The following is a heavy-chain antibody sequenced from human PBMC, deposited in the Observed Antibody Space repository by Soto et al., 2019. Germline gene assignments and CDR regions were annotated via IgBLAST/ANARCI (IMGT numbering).Heavy chain of an antibody. CDR2: IWYDGSNK. V-gene: IGHV3-33*06. J-gene: IGHJ4*02. Sequence: GGSLRLSCAASGFTFSSYGMHWVRQAPGKGLEWVAVIWYDGSNKYYADSVKGRFTISRDNSKNTLYLQMNSLRAEDTAVYYCAKDHLLYVKYYFDYWGQGTLVTVSS. CDR1: GFTFSSYG. CDR3: AKDHLLYVKYYFDY. D-gene: IGHD2-2*02.